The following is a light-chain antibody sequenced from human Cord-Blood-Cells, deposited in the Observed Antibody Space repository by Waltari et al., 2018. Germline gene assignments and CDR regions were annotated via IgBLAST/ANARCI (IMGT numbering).Light chain of an antibody. CDR2: SNK. V-gene: IGLV1-44*01. CDR1: SSNIGSNT. Sequence: QSVLTQPPSASGTPGQRVTISCSGSSSNIGSNTVNWYQQLPGTAPKPLIYSNKQRPSGVPDRFSGSQSGTSASLAISGLQSEDEADYYCAAWDDSLNGWVFGGGTKLTVL. J-gene: IGLJ3*02. CDR3: AAWDDSLNGWV.